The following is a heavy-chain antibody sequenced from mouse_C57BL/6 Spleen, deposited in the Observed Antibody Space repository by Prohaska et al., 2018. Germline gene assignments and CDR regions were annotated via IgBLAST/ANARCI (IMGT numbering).Heavy chain of an antibody. CDR2: IYPSDSET. V-gene: IGHV1-61*01. D-gene: IGHD2-3*01. CDR1: GYTFTSYW. CDR3: ARRVYDGYYGY. J-gene: IGHJ2*01. Sequence: QVQLQQPGAELVRPGSSVKLSCKASGYTFTSYWMDWAKQRPGQGLEWIGNIYPSDSETHYNQKFKDKATLTVDKSSSTAYMQLSSLTSEDSAVYYCARRVYDGYYGYWGQGTTLTVSS.